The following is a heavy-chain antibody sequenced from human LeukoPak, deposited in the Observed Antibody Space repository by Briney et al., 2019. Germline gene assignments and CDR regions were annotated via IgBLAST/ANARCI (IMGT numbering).Heavy chain of an antibody. Sequence: PSETLSLTCTVSGGSITSNSYYWGWIRQPPGQGLEWIGSIHYGGTTYYNPSLKSRVTISVDTSKNQFSLKLSSVTAADTAVYYCARDLYGGSDSSGYFYPFDYWGQGTLVTVSS. CDR2: IHYGGTT. V-gene: IGHV4-39*07. J-gene: IGHJ4*02. CDR3: ARDLYGGSDSSGYFYPFDY. D-gene: IGHD3-22*01. CDR1: GGSITSNSYY.